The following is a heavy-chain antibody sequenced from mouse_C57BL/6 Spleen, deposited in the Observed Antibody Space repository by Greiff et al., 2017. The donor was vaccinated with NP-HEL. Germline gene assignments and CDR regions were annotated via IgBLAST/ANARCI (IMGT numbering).Heavy chain of an antibody. V-gene: IGHV1-55*01. CDR1: GYTFPRSC. CDR2: IYPGSGRT. Sequence: QVQLQQPGAELAKPLVAVKMDCKAAGYTFPRSCRPLVPPVRGQCLYVILYIYPGSGRTNYNEKFKSKATLTVDTSSSTAYMQLSSLTSEDSAVYYYARTADYGNYEEFAYWGQGTLVTVSA. D-gene: IGHD2-1*01. J-gene: IGHJ3*01. CDR3: ARTADYGNYEEFAY.